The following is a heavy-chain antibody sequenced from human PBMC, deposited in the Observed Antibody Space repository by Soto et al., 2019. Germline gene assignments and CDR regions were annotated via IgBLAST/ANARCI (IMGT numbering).Heavy chain of an antibody. J-gene: IGHJ5*02. CDR3: ASGLSGFWFDP. V-gene: IGHV1-3*01. CDR1: GYTFTSYA. D-gene: IGHD3-10*01. Sequence: ASVKVSCKASGYTFTSYAMHWVRQAPGQRLEWTGWINAGNGNTKYSQKFQGRVTITRDKSTSTAYMELSSLRSEDTAVYYCASGLSGFWFDPWGQGTLVTVSS. CDR2: INAGNGNT.